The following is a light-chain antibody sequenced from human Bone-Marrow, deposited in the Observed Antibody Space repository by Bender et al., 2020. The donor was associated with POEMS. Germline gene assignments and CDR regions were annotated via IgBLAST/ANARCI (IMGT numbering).Light chain of an antibody. Sequence: QSALTQPRSVSGSPGQSVTISCTGTSSDVGGYNYVSWYQQHPGKAPKLMIFDVTKRPAGVPDRFSGSKSDNTASLTISGLQAEDEADYYCCSYAGSYALYVFGGGTKGTVL. CDR3: CSYAGSYALYV. J-gene: IGLJ1*01. CDR2: DVT. V-gene: IGLV2-11*01. CDR1: SSDVGGYNY.